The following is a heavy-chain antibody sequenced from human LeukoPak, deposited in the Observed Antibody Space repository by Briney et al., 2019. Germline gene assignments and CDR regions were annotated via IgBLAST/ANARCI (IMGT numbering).Heavy chain of an antibody. Sequence: PGGSLRLSCAASGFTVSNNYMSWVRQAPGKGLEWVSVIYSAGDTYFADSVKGRFTISRDNSKNTLYLQMNSLRAEDTAVYYCASGESYYLENWGQGTLVTVSS. V-gene: IGHV3-53*01. D-gene: IGHD1-26*01. CDR2: IYSAGDT. CDR3: ASGESYYLEN. J-gene: IGHJ4*02. CDR1: GFTVSNNY.